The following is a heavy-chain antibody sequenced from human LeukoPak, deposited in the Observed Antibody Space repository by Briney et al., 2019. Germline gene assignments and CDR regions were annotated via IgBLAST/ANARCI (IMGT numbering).Heavy chain of an antibody. CDR2: IKQDGSEK. J-gene: IGHJ3*02. CDR3: ASDYGDYHDAFDI. V-gene: IGHV3-7*03. D-gene: IGHD4-17*01. CDR1: GFTFSSYW. Sequence: PGGSLRLSCAASGFTFSSYWMSWVRQAPGKGLGWVANIKQDGSEKYYVDSVKGRFTISRDNAKNSLYLQMNSLRAEDTAVYCCASDYGDYHDAFDIWGKGTMVTVSS.